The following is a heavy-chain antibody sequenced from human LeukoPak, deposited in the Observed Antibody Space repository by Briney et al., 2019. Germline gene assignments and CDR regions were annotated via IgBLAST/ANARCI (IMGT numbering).Heavy chain of an antibody. J-gene: IGHJ6*02. CDR3: ARGWAIGDILTGYYGMDV. D-gene: IGHD3-9*01. V-gene: IGHV4-59*01. CDR2: IYYSGST. Sequence: SETLSLTCTVSGGSISSYYWSWIRQPPGKGLEWIGYIYYSGSTNYNPSLKSRVTISVDTSKNQFSLKLSSVTAADTAVYYCARGWAIGDILTGYYGMDVWGQGTTVTVSS. CDR1: GGSISSYY.